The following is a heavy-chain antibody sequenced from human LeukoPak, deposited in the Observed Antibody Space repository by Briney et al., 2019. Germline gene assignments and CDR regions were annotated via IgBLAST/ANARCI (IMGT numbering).Heavy chain of an antibody. J-gene: IGHJ6*02. V-gene: IGHV1-69*04. CDR3: ARDRIAVAGTESIYYYYGMDV. D-gene: IGHD6-19*01. CDR1: GGTFSSYA. Sequence: GASVTVSCKASGGTFSSYAISWVRQAPGQGLEWMGRIIPILGIANYAQKFQGRVTITADKSTSTAYMELSSLRSEDTAVYYCARDRIAVAGTESIYYYYGMDVWGQGTTVTVSS. CDR2: IIPILGIA.